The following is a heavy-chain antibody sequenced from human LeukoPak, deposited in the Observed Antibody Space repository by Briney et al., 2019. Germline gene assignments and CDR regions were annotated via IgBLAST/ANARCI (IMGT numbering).Heavy chain of an antibody. D-gene: IGHD1-1*01. CDR3: ARGTGTHDY. V-gene: IGHV3-21*01. CDR1: GFTFSSYS. J-gene: IGHJ4*02. CDR2: ISSSSSYV. Sequence: GGSLRLSCAASGFTFSSYSMNWVRQAPGKGLEWVSSISSSSSYVYYADSVKGRFTISRDNAMNSLYLQMNSLRAEDTAVYYCARGTGTHDYWGQGTLVTVSS.